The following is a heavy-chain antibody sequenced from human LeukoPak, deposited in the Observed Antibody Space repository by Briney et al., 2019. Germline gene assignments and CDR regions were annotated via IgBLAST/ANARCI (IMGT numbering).Heavy chain of an antibody. V-gene: IGHV1-8*01. Sequence: ASVKVSCKASGYTFTSYDINWVRQATGQGLEWMGWMNPNSGNTGYAQKFQGRVTMTRNTSISTAYMELSSLRSEDTAVYYCVRQQWLVKSYNRFDPWGQGTLVTVSS. CDR3: VRQQWLVKSYNRFDP. J-gene: IGHJ5*02. CDR2: MNPNSGNT. D-gene: IGHD6-19*01. CDR1: GYTFTSYD.